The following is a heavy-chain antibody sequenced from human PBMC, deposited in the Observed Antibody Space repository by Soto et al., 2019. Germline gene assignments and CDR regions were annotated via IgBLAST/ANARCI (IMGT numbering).Heavy chain of an antibody. CDR1: GFTFSSYG. J-gene: IGHJ4*02. CDR3: AKVPVSIVDQFDY. V-gene: IGHV3-30*18. D-gene: IGHD5-12*01. CDR2: ISYDGSNK. Sequence: QVQLVESGGGVVQPGRSLRLSCAASGFTFSSYGMHWVRQAPGKGLEWVAVISYDGSNKYYADSVKGRFTISRDNSKNTLYLQMNSLRAEDTAVYYCAKVPVSIVDQFDYWGQGTLVTVSS.